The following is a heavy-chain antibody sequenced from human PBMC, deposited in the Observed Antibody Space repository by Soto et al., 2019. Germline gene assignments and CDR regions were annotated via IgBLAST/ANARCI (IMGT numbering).Heavy chain of an antibody. Sequence: PVGSLRLSCAASGFTFSSYAMSWVRQAPGKGLEWVSAISGSGGSTYYADSVKGRFTISRDNSKNTLYLQMNSLRAEDTAVYYCAKDRKGHSSGFIVWGQGTLVTVSS. D-gene: IGHD6-19*01. J-gene: IGHJ4*02. CDR3: AKDRKGHSSGFIV. V-gene: IGHV3-23*01. CDR1: GFTFSSYA. CDR2: ISGSGGST.